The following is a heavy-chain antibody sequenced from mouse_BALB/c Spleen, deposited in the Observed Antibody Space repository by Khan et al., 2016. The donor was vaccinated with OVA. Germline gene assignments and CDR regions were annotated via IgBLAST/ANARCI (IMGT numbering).Heavy chain of an antibody. V-gene: IGHV1-54*01. CDR2: INPGSGGT. D-gene: IGHD3-1*01. J-gene: IGHJ3*01. Sequence: VQLQESGAELVRPGTSVKVSCKASGYAFTNYLIEWVKQRPGQGLEWIGVINPGSGGTNYNEKFKGKATLTADKSSSTAYMQRSSLTSDVSAFYFCTRGGFGGFAYWGQGTLVTVSA. CDR1: GYAFTNYL. CDR3: TRGGFGGFAY.